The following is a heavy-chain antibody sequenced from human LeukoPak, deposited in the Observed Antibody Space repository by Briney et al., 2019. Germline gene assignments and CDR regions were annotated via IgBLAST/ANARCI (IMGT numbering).Heavy chain of an antibody. CDR3: ARRPNIGSYANLDY. D-gene: IGHD1-26*01. V-gene: IGHV1-2*02. CDR2: INPNSGGT. Sequence: ASVKVSCKASGYTFTGYYVHWVRQAPGQGLEWMGWINPNSGGTNYAQKFQGRVTMTRDTSISTAYMELSRLRSDDTAVYYCARRPNIGSYANLDYWGQGTLVTVSS. J-gene: IGHJ4*02. CDR1: GYTFTGYY.